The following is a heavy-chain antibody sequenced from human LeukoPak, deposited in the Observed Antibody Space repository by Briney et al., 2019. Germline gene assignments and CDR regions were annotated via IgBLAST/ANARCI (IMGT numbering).Heavy chain of an antibody. Sequence: SETLSLTCTVSGGSISSSSYYWGWIRQPPGKGLEWIGSIYYSGSTYYNPSLKSRVTISVDTSKNQFCLKLSSATAADTAVYYCAVLNYYDSSGYLDYWGQGTLVTVSS. J-gene: IGHJ4*02. CDR3: AVLNYYDSSGYLDY. CDR1: GGSISSSSYY. CDR2: IYYSGST. D-gene: IGHD3-22*01. V-gene: IGHV4-39*01.